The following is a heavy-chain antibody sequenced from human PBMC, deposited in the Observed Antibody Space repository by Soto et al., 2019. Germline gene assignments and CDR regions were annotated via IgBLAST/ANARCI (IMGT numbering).Heavy chain of an antibody. CDR2: ISGSGDST. D-gene: IGHD1-26*01. J-gene: IGHJ4*02. V-gene: IGHV3-23*01. CDR1: GFTFSSYA. CDR3: ARRGSGSYYDS. Sequence: EVQLLESGGGLVQPGGSLRLSCAASGFTFSSYAMRWVRQAPGKGLEWVSAISGSGDSTYYADSVTGRFTTSRDNSKHTLYLQMNSLRAEDTAVYYCARRGSGSYYDSWGQGTLVTVSS.